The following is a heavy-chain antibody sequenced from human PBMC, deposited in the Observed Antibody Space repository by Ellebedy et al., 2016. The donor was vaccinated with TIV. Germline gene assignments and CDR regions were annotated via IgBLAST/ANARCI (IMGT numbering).Heavy chain of an antibody. J-gene: IGHJ3*02. V-gene: IGHV3-11*06. CDR3: ARDRWEPSGHSFDI. CDR1: GFIFSDYY. CDR2: MDSRSSYT. D-gene: IGHD1-26*01. Sequence: GESLKISCAASGFIFSDYYMSWIRQAPGKGLEWVSYMDSRSSYTKYADSVKGRFTISRDNAENSLYLQMNSLRVEDTALYYCARDRWEPSGHSFDIWGQGTLVTVSS.